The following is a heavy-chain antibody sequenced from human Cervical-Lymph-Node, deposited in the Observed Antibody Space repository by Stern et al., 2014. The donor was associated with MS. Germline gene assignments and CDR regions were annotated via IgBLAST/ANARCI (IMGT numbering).Heavy chain of an antibody. CDR2: ILPIFGTA. D-gene: IGHD3-3*01. CDR1: GGTFSSYA. Sequence: QVQLVESGAEVKKPGSSVKVTCKASGGTFSSYAISWVRQAPGQGLEWMGGILPIFGTANYAQKFQGRVTITADKSTSTAYMELSSLRSEDTAVYYCARDEGYDFWSGYSGYWGQGTLVTVSS. J-gene: IGHJ4*02. CDR3: ARDEGYDFWSGYSGY. V-gene: IGHV1-69*06.